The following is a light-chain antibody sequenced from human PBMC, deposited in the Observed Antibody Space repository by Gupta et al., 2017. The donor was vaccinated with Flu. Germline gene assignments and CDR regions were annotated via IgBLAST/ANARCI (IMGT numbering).Light chain of an antibody. CDR1: QSLLASNGYNY. V-gene: IGKV2-28*01. J-gene: IGKJ1*01. CDR2: LGS. CDR3: MQAIQIPKT. Sequence: DVVVTQSPLSLPVSPGEPASISCRSSQSLLASNGYNYLDWYVQKPGQSPQLLIYLGSNRASGVPDRFSGSGSGKDFTLKISRVEAKDVGVYYCMQAIQIPKTFGKGTKVE.